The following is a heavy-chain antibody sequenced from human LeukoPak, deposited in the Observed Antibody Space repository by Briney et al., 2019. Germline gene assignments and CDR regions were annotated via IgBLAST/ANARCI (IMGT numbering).Heavy chain of an antibody. V-gene: IGHV3-53*01. Sequence: GGSLRLSCAASGFTVSSNYMSWVRQAPGKGLEWVSVIYSGGSTYYADSVKGRFTISRDNSKNTLYLQMNSLRVEDTAVYYCARARYSSSSGDYMDVWGKGTTVAVSS. D-gene: IGHD6-6*01. CDR1: GFTVSSNY. CDR3: ARARYSSSSGDYMDV. J-gene: IGHJ6*03. CDR2: IYSGGST.